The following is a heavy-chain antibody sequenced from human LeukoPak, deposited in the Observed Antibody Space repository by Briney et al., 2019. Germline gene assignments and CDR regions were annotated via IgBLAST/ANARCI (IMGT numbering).Heavy chain of an antibody. CDR1: GYSFTSYW. D-gene: IGHD6-6*01. CDR2: VYPGDSET. V-gene: IGHV5-51*01. J-gene: IGHJ4*02. Sequence: GESLKISCKGSGYSFTSYWIGWVRQMPGRGLEWMGIVYPGDSETRYSTSFQGQVTISADKSINTAYLHWSSLRASDTAIYHCATTSRHFDYWGQGTLLTVSS. CDR3: ATTSRHFDY.